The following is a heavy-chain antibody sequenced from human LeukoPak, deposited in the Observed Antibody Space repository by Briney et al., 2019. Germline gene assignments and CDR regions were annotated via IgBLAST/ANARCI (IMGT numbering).Heavy chain of an antibody. V-gene: IGHV4-34*01. J-gene: IGHJ4*02. CDR1: GGSFSGYY. CDR3: ARHKPLAVAGDRRHDY. D-gene: IGHD6-19*01. CDR2: INHSGST. Sequence: PSETLSLTCAVYGGSFSGYYWSWIRQPPGKGLEWIGEINHSGSTNYNPSLKSRVTISVDTSKNHFSLKLSSVTAADTAVYYCARHKPLAVAGDRRHDYWGQGTLVTVSS.